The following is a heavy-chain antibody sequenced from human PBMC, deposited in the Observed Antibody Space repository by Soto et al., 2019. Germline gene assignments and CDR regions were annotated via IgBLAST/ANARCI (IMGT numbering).Heavy chain of an antibody. D-gene: IGHD3-10*01. CDR1: GSTFSNYG. CDR2: VWYDGTTK. V-gene: IGHV3-33*01. J-gene: IGHJ4*02. CDR3: ATVDNYYGSVF. Sequence: QVQLVESGGGVVQPGTSLRLSCAASGSTFSNYGMHWVRQAPGKGLEWVAVVWYDGTTKFYPDSVKGRFTISRDKSNNPLYLQMNSLGVEGTAVYFCATVDNYYGSVFWGQGTLVTVSS.